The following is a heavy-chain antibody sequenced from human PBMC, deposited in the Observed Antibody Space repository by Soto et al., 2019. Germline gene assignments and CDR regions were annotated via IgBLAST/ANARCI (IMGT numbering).Heavy chain of an antibody. CDR3: ARESGYSSSWSRFNWFDP. CDR2: INAGNGNT. D-gene: IGHD6-13*01. Sequence: QVQLVQSGAEVKKPGASVKVSCKASGYTFTSYAMHWVRQAPGQRLEWIGWINAGNGNTKYSQKFQGRVTITRDTSASTAYMELSSLRAEDTSVYYCARESGYSSSWSRFNWFDPWGQGTLVTVSS. CDR1: GYTFTSYA. J-gene: IGHJ5*02. V-gene: IGHV1-3*01.